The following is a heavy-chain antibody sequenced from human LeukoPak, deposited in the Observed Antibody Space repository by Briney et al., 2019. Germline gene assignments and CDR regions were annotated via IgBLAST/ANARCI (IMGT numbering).Heavy chain of an antibody. D-gene: IGHD3-22*01. CDR2: ISSSSSYI. Sequence: PWGSLRLSCAASGFTFSSYSMNWVRQAPGKGLEWVSSISSSSSYIYYADSVKGRFTISRDNAKNSLYLQMNSLRAEDTAVYYCSAGEGYYDSSDYYSAWAFNVWGQGTMVTVSS. CDR3: SAGEGYYDSSDYYSAWAFNV. V-gene: IGHV3-21*01. CDR1: GFTFSSYS. J-gene: IGHJ3*01.